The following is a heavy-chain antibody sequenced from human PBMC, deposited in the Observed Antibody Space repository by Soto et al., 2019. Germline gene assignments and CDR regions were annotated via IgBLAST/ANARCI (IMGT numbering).Heavy chain of an antibody. J-gene: IGHJ6*02. CDR3: ARGPGYYDFWSGFNYYYGMDV. D-gene: IGHD3-3*01. Sequence: EVQLLESGGGLVQPGGSLRLSCAASGFTFSSYAMSWVRQAPGKGLGWVSAISGSGGSTYYADSVKGRFTISRDNSKNTLYLQMNSLRAEDTAVYYCARGPGYYDFWSGFNYYYGMDVWGQGTTVTVSS. CDR2: ISGSGGST. V-gene: IGHV3-23*01. CDR1: GFTFSSYA.